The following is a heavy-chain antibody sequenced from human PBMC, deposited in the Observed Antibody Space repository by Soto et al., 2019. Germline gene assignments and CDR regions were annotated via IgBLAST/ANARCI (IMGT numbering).Heavy chain of an antibody. CDR1: DFIFTDAW. V-gene: IGHV3-15*07. CDR2: IKTKAQGETK. J-gene: IGHJ4*02. D-gene: IGHD3-3*01. CDR3: TTGSYEGY. Sequence: EVQLVDSGGGLVQPGGSLRLSCATSDFIFTDAWMNWVRQALGKGLEWVGRIKTKAQGETKDYAAPVKGRFSISRDDSRTTLHLQMTSLRTDDTSLYYCTTGSYEGYWGQGVLVTVSS.